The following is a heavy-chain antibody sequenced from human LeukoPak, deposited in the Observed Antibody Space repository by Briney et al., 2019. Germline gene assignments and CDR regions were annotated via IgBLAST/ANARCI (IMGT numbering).Heavy chain of an antibody. Sequence: PGGSLRLSCAASGFIFSTYEMHWVRQASGKGLEWASYISTSGSTIYYADSVKGRFTFSRDNARNSLFLQMHRLRAEDTAVYYCARDGPAYSFEYWGQGTLVTVSS. CDR1: GFIFSTYE. D-gene: IGHD2-21*01. CDR3: ARDGPAYSFEY. CDR2: ISTSGSTI. V-gene: IGHV3-48*03. J-gene: IGHJ4*02.